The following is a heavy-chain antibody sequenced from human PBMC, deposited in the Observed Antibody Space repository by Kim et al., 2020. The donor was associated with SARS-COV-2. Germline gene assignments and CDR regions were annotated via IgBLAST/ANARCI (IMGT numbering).Heavy chain of an antibody. CDR3: AKAGINYDAFDI. V-gene: IGHV3-23*01. D-gene: IGHD6-13*01. Sequence: YYADSVKGRFTISRDNSKNTLYLQMNSLRAEDTAVYYCAKAGINYDAFDIWGQGTMVTVSS. J-gene: IGHJ3*02.